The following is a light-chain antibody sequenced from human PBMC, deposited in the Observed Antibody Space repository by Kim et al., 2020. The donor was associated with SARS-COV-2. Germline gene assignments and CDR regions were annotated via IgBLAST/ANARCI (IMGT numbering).Light chain of an antibody. Sequence: SVSLGERATLSCRASQSISINLAWYQQKPGQAPRLLIYGASTRATGVPARFSGSGSGTEFTLTVSSLQSEDFAVYYCQQYNKWPTFGGGTKVEIK. CDR2: GAS. J-gene: IGKJ4*01. CDR3: QQYNKWPT. CDR1: QSISIN. V-gene: IGKV3-15*01.